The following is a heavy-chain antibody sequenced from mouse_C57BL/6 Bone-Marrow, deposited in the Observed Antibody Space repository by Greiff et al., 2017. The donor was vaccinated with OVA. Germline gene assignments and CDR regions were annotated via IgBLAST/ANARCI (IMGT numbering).Heavy chain of an antibody. CDR3: ARQRSLFAY. CDR1: GFTFSSYG. Sequence: EVMLVESGGDLVKPGGSLKLSCAASGFTFSSYGMSWVRQTPDKRLEWVATISSGGSYTYYPDSVKGRFTISRDNAKNTLYLQMSSLKSEDTAMYYWARQRSLFAYWGQGTLVTVSA. V-gene: IGHV5-6*01. D-gene: IGHD6-2*01. J-gene: IGHJ3*01. CDR2: ISSGGSYT.